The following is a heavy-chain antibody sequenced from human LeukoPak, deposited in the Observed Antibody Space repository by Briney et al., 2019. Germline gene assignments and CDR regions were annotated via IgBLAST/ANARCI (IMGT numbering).Heavy chain of an antibody. CDR2: ISDDGSYT. CDR1: GFSFSSHW. CDR3: ASFGISWRSSY. J-gene: IGHJ4*02. D-gene: IGHD2-21*01. Sequence: GGSLRLSCAASGFSFSSHWVHRVRQAPGKGLVWVSRISDDGSYTSNVDSVKGRFTISRDNVNNMLYLHMNSLRAEDTAVYYCASFGISWRSSYWGQGTLVTVSS. V-gene: IGHV3-74*01.